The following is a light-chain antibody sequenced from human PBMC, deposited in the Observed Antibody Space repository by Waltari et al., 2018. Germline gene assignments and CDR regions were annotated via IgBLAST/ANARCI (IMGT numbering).Light chain of an antibody. V-gene: IGKV3-11*01. Sequence: EIVLTQSPGTLSLSPGERATLSCRASQSVTRYLAWYQQKPGLAPRLLIYDTSNRATGIPARFIGSGSGTDFSLTITSQESEDFAVYYCQQRANWPLTFGGGTKVEIK. CDR2: DTS. CDR1: QSVTRY. J-gene: IGKJ4*01. CDR3: QQRANWPLT.